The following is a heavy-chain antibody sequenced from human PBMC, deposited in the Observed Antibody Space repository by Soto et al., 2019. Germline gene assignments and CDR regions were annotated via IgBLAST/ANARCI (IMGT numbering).Heavy chain of an antibody. J-gene: IGHJ4*02. Sequence: QVQLQESGPGLMKPSQTLSLTCTVSGASISSGGYYWSWIRQHPGKGLEWIGYIYHSGTTNYNPSLKSRVSISVDTSNNQFSLMVSSVTAADTAVYYCARDHSGYDFLDYWGQGTLVTVSS. D-gene: IGHD5-12*01. CDR2: IYHSGTT. CDR3: ARDHSGYDFLDY. V-gene: IGHV4-31*03. CDR1: GASISSGGYY.